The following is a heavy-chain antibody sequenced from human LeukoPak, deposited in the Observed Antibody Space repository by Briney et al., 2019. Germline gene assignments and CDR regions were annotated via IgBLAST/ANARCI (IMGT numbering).Heavy chain of an antibody. V-gene: IGHV1-2*02. Sequence: GASVKVSCKASGYTFTAYYIHWVRRAPGQGLEWMGWINPNSGGTESAQKFQGRVTMTRDTSISTAYMELSKRRSDDTGVYCCKRDYCTSINCYEYNYHGMDVWGQGTTVTVSS. CDR2: INPNSGGT. J-gene: IGHJ6*02. CDR1: GYTFTAYY. D-gene: IGHD2-2*01. CDR3: KRDYCTSINCYEYNYHGMDV.